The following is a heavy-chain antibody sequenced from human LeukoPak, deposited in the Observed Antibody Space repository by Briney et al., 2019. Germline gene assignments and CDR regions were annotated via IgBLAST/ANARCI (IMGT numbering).Heavy chain of an antibody. V-gene: IGHV3-23*01. J-gene: IGHJ4*02. CDR2: ISGSGGST. CDR3: ANTFHEGFNYDFWSGLYYFDY. Sequence: PGGSLRLSCAASGSTFSSYAMSWVRQAPGKGLEWVSAISGSGGSTYYADSVKGRFTISRDNSKNTLYLQMNSLRAEDTAVYYCANTFHEGFNYDFWSGLYYFDYWGQGTLVTVSS. D-gene: IGHD3-3*01. CDR1: GSTFSSYA.